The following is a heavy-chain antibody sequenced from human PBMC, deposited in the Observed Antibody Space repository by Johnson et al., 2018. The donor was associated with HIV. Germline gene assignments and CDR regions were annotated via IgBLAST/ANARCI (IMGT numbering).Heavy chain of an antibody. CDR1: GFTFDDYG. Sequence: VQLVESGGGVVRPGGSLRLSCAASGFTFDDYGMSWVRQAPGKGLEWVSGINWNGGSTGYADSVKGRFTVSRDNAKNTLYLQMNSLRAEDTAVYYCARALYFYDSTSPLESEAFDIWGQGTMVTVSS. V-gene: IGHV3-20*04. D-gene: IGHD3-22*01. CDR3: ARALYFYDSTSPLESEAFDI. J-gene: IGHJ3*02. CDR2: INWNGGST.